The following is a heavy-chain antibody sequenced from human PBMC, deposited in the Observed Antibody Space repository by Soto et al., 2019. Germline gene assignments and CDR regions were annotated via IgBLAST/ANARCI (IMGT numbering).Heavy chain of an antibody. CDR3: ARGVGSGLSDY. D-gene: IGHD1-26*01. Sequence: SSVNVSCKASGYTFTSYAMHWVRQAPGQRLEWMGWINAGNGNTKYSQKFQGRVTITRDTSASTAYMELSSLRSEDTAVYYCARGVGSGLSDYWGQGTLVTVSS. CDR1: GYTFTSYA. J-gene: IGHJ4*02. V-gene: IGHV1-3*01. CDR2: INAGNGNT.